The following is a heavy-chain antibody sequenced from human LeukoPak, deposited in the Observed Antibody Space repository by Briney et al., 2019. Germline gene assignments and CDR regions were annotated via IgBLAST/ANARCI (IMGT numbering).Heavy chain of an antibody. CDR3: ARDNGYGQLDS. D-gene: IGHD2-15*01. CDR2: IYYSGST. Sequence: SQTLSLTCIVSGDSINSGDCYWSWIRQPPGNGLEWIGYIYYSGSTYYNPSLKSRVTISVDTSKNQFSLKLSSVTAADTAVYYCARDNGYGQLDSWGQGTLVTVSS. CDR1: GDSINSGDCY. J-gene: IGHJ4*02. V-gene: IGHV4-30-4*01.